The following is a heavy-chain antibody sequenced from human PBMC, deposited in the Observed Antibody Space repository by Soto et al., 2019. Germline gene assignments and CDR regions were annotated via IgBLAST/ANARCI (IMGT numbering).Heavy chain of an antibody. D-gene: IGHD4-17*01. J-gene: IGHJ4*02. V-gene: IGHV4-4*02. CDR2: IFHTGNT. CDR3: AGGLFYGDYYFDH. CDR1: GVSISSGKW. Sequence: ASETLSLTCTISGVSISSGKWWSWVRQPPGEGLEWIGEIFHTGNTDYKPSLKSRVTILVDTSKNQFSLKLSSVTAADTAVYYCAGGLFYGDYYFDHWGQGTLVTDPS.